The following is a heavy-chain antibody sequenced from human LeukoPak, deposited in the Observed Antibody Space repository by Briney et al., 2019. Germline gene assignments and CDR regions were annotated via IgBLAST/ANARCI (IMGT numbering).Heavy chain of an antibody. Sequence: GGSLRLSCAASGFTFSSYAIHWVRQAPGKGLEWVTIISYDGSNKYYADSVKGRFTISRDNSKNTVYLQMNSLRAEDTAVYYCARDMGYYDFWSGFDYWGQGTLVTVSS. CDR1: GFTFSSYA. CDR2: ISYDGSNK. CDR3: ARDMGYYDFWSGFDY. J-gene: IGHJ4*02. D-gene: IGHD3-3*01. V-gene: IGHV3-30*04.